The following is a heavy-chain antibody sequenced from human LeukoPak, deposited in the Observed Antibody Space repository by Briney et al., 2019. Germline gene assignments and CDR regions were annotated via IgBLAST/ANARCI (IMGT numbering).Heavy chain of an antibody. CDR1: GYTFTSYY. D-gene: IGHD6-13*01. CDR2: INPSGGST. CDR3: ASTTLPSIAADHNYYFDY. J-gene: IGHJ4*02. V-gene: IGHV1-46*01. Sequence: ASVKVSCKASGYTFTSYYMHWVRQAPGQGLEWMGIINPSGGSTSYAQKFQGRVTMTRDTSTSTVYMELSSLRSEDTAVYYCASTTLPSIAADHNYYFDYWGQGTLVTVSS.